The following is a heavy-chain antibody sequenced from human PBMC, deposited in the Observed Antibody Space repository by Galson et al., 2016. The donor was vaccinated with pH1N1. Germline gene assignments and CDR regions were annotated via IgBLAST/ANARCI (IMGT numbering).Heavy chain of an antibody. CDR2: INPYSGDT. J-gene: IGHJ6*02. V-gene: IGHV1-2*06. CDR3: ARDVAPPGHYAMDV. CDR1: GYAFTFTGYF. Sequence: SVKVSCKASGYAFTFTGYFIHWVRQAPGQGLEFEWMGRINPYSGDTDFAQNFQGRVTMTRDTSIRTAYMAVSRLTSDDTAIYYCARDVAPPGHYAMDVWGQGTTVTVSS.